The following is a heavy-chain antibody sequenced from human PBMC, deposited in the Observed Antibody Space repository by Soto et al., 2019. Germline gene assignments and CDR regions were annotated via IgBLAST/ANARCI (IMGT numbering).Heavy chain of an antibody. CDR1: GFTFSTSW. CDR3: TRAGSYRFDY. CDR2: INSDGTTI. Sequence: EVQLVESGGDLIQPGGSLRISCAASGFTFSTSWMHWVRQTLGEGLAWVSRINSDGTTINYADSVKGRFTISRDNAKNTLYLQMNSLRADDTAVYYCTRAGSYRFDYWGQGTLVTVSS. D-gene: IGHD1-26*01. J-gene: IGHJ4*02. V-gene: IGHV3-74*01.